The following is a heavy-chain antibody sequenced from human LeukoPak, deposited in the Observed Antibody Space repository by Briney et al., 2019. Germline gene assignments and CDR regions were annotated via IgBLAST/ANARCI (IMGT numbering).Heavy chain of an antibody. CDR3: ARTNTYYDFWSGYYDSTYFDY. V-gene: IGHV4-39*07. CDR2: IYYSGST. J-gene: IGHJ4*02. CDR1: GGSISSSSYY. Sequence: SETLSLTCTVSGGSISSSSYYWGWIRQPPGKGLEWIGSIYYSGSTYYSPSLKSRVTISVDTSKNQFSLKLSSVTAADTAVYYCARTNTYYDFWSGYYDSTYFDYWGQGTLVTVSS. D-gene: IGHD3-3*01.